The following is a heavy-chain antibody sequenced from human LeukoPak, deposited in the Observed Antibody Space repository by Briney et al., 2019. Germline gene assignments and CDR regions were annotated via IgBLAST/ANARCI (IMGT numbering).Heavy chain of an antibody. D-gene: IGHD6-19*01. CDR2: IYYSGRT. J-gene: IGHJ4*02. CDR3: ATMHSSAWYSY. CDR1: GGSVSSGSYY. V-gene: IGHV4-61*01. Sequence: SETLSLTCTVSGGSVSSGSYYWSWIRQPPGKGLEWIGYIYYSGRTNYKSSLKSRVAISVDTSKNQFSLKLSSVTAADTAVYYCATMHSSAWYSYWGQGTLVTVSS.